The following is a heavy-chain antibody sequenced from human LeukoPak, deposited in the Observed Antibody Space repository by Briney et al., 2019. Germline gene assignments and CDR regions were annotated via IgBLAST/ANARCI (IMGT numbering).Heavy chain of an antibody. D-gene: IGHD2-8*01. CDR2: IYYSGST. CDR3: ARGAVYGYYYYYGMDV. CDR1: GGSISSYY. V-gene: IGHV4-59*01. J-gene: IGHJ6*02. Sequence: SETLSLTCTVSGGSISSYYWSWIRQPPGKGLEWIGYIYYSGSTNYNPSLKSRVTISVDTSKNQFSLKPSSVTAADTAVYYCARGAVYGYYYYYGMDVWGQGTTVTVSS.